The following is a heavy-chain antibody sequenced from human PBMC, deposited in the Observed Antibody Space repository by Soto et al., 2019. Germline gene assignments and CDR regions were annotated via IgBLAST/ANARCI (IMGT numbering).Heavy chain of an antibody. CDR3: ARGYGGNSNGEYFQH. CDR1: GGSISSGNYY. V-gene: IGHV4-31*03. D-gene: IGHD1-20*01. Sequence: QVQLQESGPGLVKPSQTLSLTCTVSGGSISSGNYYWSWIRQHPGKGLEWIGYIYYSGSTYYNPSLKSRLTISVATSKIQFSLELTSVTAADTAVFYCARGYGGNSNGEYFQHWGQGTLVTVSS. CDR2: IYYSGST. J-gene: IGHJ1*01.